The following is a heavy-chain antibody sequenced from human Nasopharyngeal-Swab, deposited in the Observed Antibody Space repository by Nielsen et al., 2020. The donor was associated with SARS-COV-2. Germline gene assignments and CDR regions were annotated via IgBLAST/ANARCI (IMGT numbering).Heavy chain of an antibody. J-gene: IGHJ6*03. CDR3: TRDRLAVTTYYYYYYMDV. D-gene: IGHD4-11*01. V-gene: IGHV3-49*02. CDR2: IRSKAYGGTT. Sequence: WIRQPPGKGLEWVGFIRSKAYGGTTEYAASVKARFTISRDDSKSIAYLQMNSLKTEDTAVYYCTRDRLAVTTYYYYYYMDVWGKGTTVTVSS.